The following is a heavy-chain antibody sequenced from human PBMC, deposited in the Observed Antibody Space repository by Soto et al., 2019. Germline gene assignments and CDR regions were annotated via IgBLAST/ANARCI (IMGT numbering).Heavy chain of an antibody. CDR2: INAGNGNT. CDR1: GYTFTSYA. J-gene: IGHJ6*02. CDR3: ASLPAFYGSGSYYGYGMDV. Sequence: ASVKVSCKASGYTFTSYAMHWVRQAPGQRLEWMGWINAGNGNTKYSQKFQGRVTVTRDTSTSTVYMELSSLRSEDTAVYYCASLPAFYGSGSYYGYGMDVWGQGTTVTVSS. V-gene: IGHV1-3*01. D-gene: IGHD3-10*01.